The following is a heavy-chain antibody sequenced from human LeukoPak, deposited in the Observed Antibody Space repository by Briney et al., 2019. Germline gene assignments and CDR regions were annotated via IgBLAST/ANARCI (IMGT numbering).Heavy chain of an antibody. CDR1: GFTFGSYA. Sequence: GGSLRLSCAASGFTFGSYAMSWVRQAPGKGLEWVSDIVDIGDTTYYADSAKGRFTIFRDNSKNILYLQMNSLRAEDTAVYYCAKGCYGSGSYYNLGLDYWGQGTLVTVSS. D-gene: IGHD3-10*01. V-gene: IGHV3-23*01. CDR2: IVDIGDTT. J-gene: IGHJ4*02. CDR3: AKGCYGSGSYYNLGLDY.